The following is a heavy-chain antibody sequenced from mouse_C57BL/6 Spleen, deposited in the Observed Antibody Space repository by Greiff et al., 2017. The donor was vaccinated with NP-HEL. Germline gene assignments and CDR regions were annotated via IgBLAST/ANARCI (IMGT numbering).Heavy chain of an antibody. D-gene: IGHD2-12*01. CDR1: GYTFTSYW. CDR2: IDPADSYT. Sequence: QVQLQQPGAELVKPGASVKLSCTASGYTFTSYWMHWVKQRPGRGLEWIGRIDPADSYTNYNPKFKGKSTLTVDKSSNTAYMQLSSLTSEDSAVYYCASTSYYSAPDVWGKGTTVTVSS. CDR3: ASTSYYSAPDV. V-gene: IGHV1-69*01. J-gene: IGHJ1*03.